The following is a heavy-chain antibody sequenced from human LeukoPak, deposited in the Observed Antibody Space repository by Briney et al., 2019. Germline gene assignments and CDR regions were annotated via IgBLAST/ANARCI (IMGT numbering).Heavy chain of an antibody. CDR1: GGSISSYY. Sequence: PSETLSLTCSVSGGSISSYYWGWIRQPPGKGLEWIGYIYHSGSTNYNPSLKSRVTISVDTSKNQFSLKLSSVTAADTAVYYCARMAATNWFDPWGQGTLVTVSS. CDR2: IYHSGST. D-gene: IGHD1-26*01. CDR3: ARMAATNWFDP. V-gene: IGHV4-59*01. J-gene: IGHJ5*02.